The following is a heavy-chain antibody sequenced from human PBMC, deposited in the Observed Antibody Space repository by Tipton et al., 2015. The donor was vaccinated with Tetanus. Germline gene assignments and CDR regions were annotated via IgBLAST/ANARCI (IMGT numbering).Heavy chain of an antibody. V-gene: IGHV3-23*01. CDR1: GITLRSYA. J-gene: IGHJ4*02. CDR3: AALVRYSGGWYDAPPSRPAGY. Sequence: GSLRLSCAASGITLRSYAMTWVRRGPGGGLDWVSLINDGDASTHYTDSVKGRFTISRDNSKNMLYLQMSSLRTEDTAVYYCAALVRYSGGWYDAPPSRPAGYWGQGTLVTVSS. D-gene: IGHD6-19*01. CDR2: INDGDAST.